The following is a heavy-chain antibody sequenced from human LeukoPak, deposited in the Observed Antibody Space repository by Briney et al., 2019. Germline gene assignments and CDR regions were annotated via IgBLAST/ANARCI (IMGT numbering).Heavy chain of an antibody. J-gene: IGHJ4*02. CDR2: MNPNSGNT. V-gene: IGHV1-8*01. CDR3: ATAEYGESPFDY. CDR1: GYTFTSYD. Sequence: ASVKVSCKASGYTFTSYDINWVRQATGQGLEWMGWMNPNSGNTSYAQKFQGRVTMTRNTSISTAHMELSSLRSEDTAVYYCATAEYGESPFDYWGQGTLVTVSS. D-gene: IGHD4-17*01.